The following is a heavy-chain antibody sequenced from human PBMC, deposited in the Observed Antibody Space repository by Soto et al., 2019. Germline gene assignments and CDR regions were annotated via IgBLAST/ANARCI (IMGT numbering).Heavy chain of an antibody. CDR1: GGSISSYY. V-gene: IGHV4-59*01. Sequence: PSETLSLTCTVSGGSISSYYWSWIRQPPGKGLEWIGYIYYSGSTNYNPSLKSRVTISVDTSKNQFSLKLSSVTAADTAVYYCARAIAGSYYLDVWGKGTTVTVSS. J-gene: IGHJ6*03. CDR3: ARAIAGSYYLDV. CDR2: IYYSGST.